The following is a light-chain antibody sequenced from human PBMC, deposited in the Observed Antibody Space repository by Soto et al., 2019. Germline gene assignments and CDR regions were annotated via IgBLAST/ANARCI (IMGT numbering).Light chain of an antibody. J-gene: IGKJ4*01. CDR2: GAS. Sequence: EIVLTQSPGTLSLSPGERATLSCRASQSVSSSYLAWYQQKPGQAPRLLIYGASSRATGIPDRFSGSGSGTDFTLTISRLXXXXXXXXXXXXXXXXLXFGGGTKVEIK. V-gene: IGKV3-20*01. CDR3: XXXXXXLX. CDR1: QSVSSSY.